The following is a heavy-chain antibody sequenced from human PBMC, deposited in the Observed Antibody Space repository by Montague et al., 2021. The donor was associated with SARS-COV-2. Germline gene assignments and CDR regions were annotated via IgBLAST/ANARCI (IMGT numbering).Heavy chain of an antibody. Sequence: PALVKPTQTLTLTCTFSGFSLSTSGMCVSWIRQPPGKALEWLARIDWDDDKYYSTSLKTRLTISKDTSKNQVVLTMTNMDPVDTATYYCARTPYYYDSSDYYYCAFDIWGQGTMVTVSS. CDR3: ARTPYYYDSSDYYYCAFDI. CDR2: IDWDDDK. V-gene: IGHV2-70*11. J-gene: IGHJ3*02. D-gene: IGHD3-22*01. CDR1: GFSLSTSGMC.